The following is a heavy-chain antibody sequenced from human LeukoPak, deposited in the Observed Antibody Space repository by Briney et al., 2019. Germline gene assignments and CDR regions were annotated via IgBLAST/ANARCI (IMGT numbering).Heavy chain of an antibody. CDR3: ARVIVGY. D-gene: IGHD2-21*01. CDR1: GGSFSGYY. V-gene: IGHV4-34*01. J-gene: IGHJ4*02. CDR2: INHSGST. Sequence: SETLSLTCAVYGGSFSGYYWSWIRQPPGKGLEWIGEINHSGSTNYNPSLKSRVTISVDTSKNQFSLELSSVTAADTAVYYCARVIVGYWGQGTLVTVSS.